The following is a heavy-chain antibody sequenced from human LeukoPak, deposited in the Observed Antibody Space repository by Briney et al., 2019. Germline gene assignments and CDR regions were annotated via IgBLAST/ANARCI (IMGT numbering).Heavy chain of an antibody. CDR3: ANGRSSSWAKKRVYYYYGMDV. CDR1: GFTFSSYA. J-gene: IGHJ6*02. Sequence: GGSLRLSCAASGFTFSSYAKSWVRQAPGKGLEWVSAISGSGGSTYYADSVKGRFTISRDNSKNTLYLQMNSLRAEDTAVYYCANGRSSSWAKKRVYYYYGMDVWGQGTTVTVSS. CDR2: ISGSGGST. D-gene: IGHD6-13*01. V-gene: IGHV3-23*01.